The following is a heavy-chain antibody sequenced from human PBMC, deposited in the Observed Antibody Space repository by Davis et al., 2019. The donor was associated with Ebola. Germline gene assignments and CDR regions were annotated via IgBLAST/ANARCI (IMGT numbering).Heavy chain of an antibody. Sequence: ASVKVSCKASGYTFSNHAINWVRQAPGQGPEWMGWINTNTGNPAYARGFTGRFVFSLDTSVSTAYLQITSLQADDTALYYCARHGPSTLDIWGQGTMVTVSS. CDR1: GYTFSNHA. CDR3: ARHGPSTLDI. D-gene: IGHD4-17*01. V-gene: IGHV7-4-1*02. J-gene: IGHJ3*02. CDR2: INTNTGNP.